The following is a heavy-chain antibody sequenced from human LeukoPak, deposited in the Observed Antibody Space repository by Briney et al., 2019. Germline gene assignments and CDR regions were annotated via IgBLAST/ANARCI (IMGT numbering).Heavy chain of an antibody. D-gene: IGHD3-16*01. J-gene: IGHJ4*02. CDR2: IYHSGST. Sequence: PSETLSLTCTVSGYSISSGYYWGWIRQSPGKGLEWIGSIYHSGSTYYNPSLKSRVTISLHTPNNQFSLKLSSVTAADTAAYYCARGAPLGRFDYWGQGTLVTVSS. CDR1: GYSISSGYY. V-gene: IGHV4-38-2*02. CDR3: ARGAPLGRFDY.